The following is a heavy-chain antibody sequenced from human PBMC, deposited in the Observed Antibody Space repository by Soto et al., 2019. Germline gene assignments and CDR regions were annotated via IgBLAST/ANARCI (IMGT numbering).Heavy chain of an antibody. V-gene: IGHV4-39*02. J-gene: IGHJ4*02. CDR1: GGSINSNNYY. D-gene: IGHD2-15*01. CDR2: IYYDGST. CDR3: AKVVVVATRHSDFDS. Sequence: SETLSLTCTVSGGSINSNNYYWAWIRQPPGKGLAWIASIYYDGSTYYDTSLKSRVTISRDTSKNQFSLRLTSMTAADTAVYYCAKVVVVATRHSDFDSWARGSLGAVSS.